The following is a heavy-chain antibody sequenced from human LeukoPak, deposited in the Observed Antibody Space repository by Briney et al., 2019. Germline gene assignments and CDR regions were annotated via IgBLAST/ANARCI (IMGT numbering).Heavy chain of an antibody. J-gene: IGHJ4*02. V-gene: IGHV4-38-2*02. CDR3: ARITPTGSSGSYYFDY. CDR1: GYSISSGYY. D-gene: IGHD6-25*01. Sequence: SETLSLTCTVSGYSISSGYYWGWIRQPPGKGLEWIGSIYHSGSTYYNPSLKSRVTISVDTSKYQFSLKLSSVTAADTAVYYCARITPTGSSGSYYFDYWGQGTLVTVSS. CDR2: IYHSGST.